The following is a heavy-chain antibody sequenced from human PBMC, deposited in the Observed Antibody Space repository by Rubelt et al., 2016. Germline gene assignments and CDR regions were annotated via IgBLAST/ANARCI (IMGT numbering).Heavy chain of an antibody. V-gene: IGHV4-59*01. CDR3: ARVMSSSGYIFEPLFDY. D-gene: IGHD5-12*01. Sequence: QVQLQESGPGLVKPSETLSLTCTVSGGSISSYYWSWIRQPPGKGLEWIGYIYYSGSTNYNPSLKSRVTISVDTSKNQFSLKLSSVTAADTAVYYCARVMSSSGYIFEPLFDYWGQGTLVTVSS. CDR2: IYYSGST. CDR1: GGSISSYY. J-gene: IGHJ4*02.